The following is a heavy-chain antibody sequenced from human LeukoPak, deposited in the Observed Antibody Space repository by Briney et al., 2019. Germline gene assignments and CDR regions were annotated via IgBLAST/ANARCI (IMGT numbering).Heavy chain of an antibody. V-gene: IGHV4-59*12. CDR1: GGSISSYY. D-gene: IGHD1-26*01. J-gene: IGHJ4*02. CDR2: IYYSGST. Sequence: PSETLSLTCTVSGGSISSYYWSWIRQPPGKGLEWIGYIYYSGSTNYNPSLKSRVTLSVDKSKNQFSLKLSSVTAADTALYYCARDPSGNGGGGEYYFDYWGQGTLVTVSS. CDR3: ARDPSGNGGGGEYYFDY.